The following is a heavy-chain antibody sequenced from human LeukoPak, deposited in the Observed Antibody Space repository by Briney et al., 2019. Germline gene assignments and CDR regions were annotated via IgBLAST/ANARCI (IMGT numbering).Heavy chain of an antibody. Sequence: PGGSLRLSCAASGFTFSSYGMHWVRQAPGKGLEWVAVIWYDGSSKYYADSVKGRFTISRDNSKNTLYLQMNSLRAEDTAVYYCAKVTVVETYYYISRDGSDIWGQGTMVTVSS. D-gene: IGHD3-9*01. J-gene: IGHJ3*02. CDR2: IWYDGSSK. V-gene: IGHV3-30*02. CDR3: AKVTVVETYYYISRDGSDI. CDR1: GFTFSSYG.